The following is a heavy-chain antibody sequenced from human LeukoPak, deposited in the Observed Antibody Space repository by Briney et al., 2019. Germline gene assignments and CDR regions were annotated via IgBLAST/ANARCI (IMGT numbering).Heavy chain of an antibody. D-gene: IGHD2-21*01. CDR3: ARDGRIVAAISFGY. Sequence: PGGSLRLSCAASGFTFDDYGMSWVRQAPGKGLEWVSGINWNGGSTGYADSVKGRFTISRDNAKNSLYLQMNSLRAEDTALYYCARDGRIVAAISFGYWGQGTLVTVSS. J-gene: IGHJ4*02. CDR2: INWNGGST. CDR1: GFTFDDYG. V-gene: IGHV3-20*04.